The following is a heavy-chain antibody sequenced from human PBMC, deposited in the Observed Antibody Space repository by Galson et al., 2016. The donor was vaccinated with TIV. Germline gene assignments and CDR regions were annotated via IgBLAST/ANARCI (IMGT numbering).Heavy chain of an antibody. D-gene: IGHD1-1*01. Sequence: SLRLSCAASGFTFRSYSMNWVRQAPGKGLEWVSSISGDSNYIYYADSVKGRFTTSRDSAENSLYLQMSSLRAEDTAVYYCATESPGPDWKGYWGQGTLVTVSS. CDR1: GFTFRSYS. CDR3: ATESPGPDWKGY. CDR2: ISGDSNYI. V-gene: IGHV3-21*04. J-gene: IGHJ4*02.